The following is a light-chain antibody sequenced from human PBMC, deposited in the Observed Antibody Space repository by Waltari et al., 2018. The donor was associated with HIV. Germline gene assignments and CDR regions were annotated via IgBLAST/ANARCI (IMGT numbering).Light chain of an antibody. CDR1: SSDVGSYNR. CDR2: DVS. J-gene: IGLJ1*01. V-gene: IGLV2-18*01. CDR3: SLYTSTHTYV. Sequence: QSALTQPPSVSGSPGQSVTISCTGTSSDVGSYNRVSWYRQPPGAAPQLMIFDVSHRPAGVPDRFAGSKSGNTASLTISGLQAEDEATYYCSLYTSTHTYVFGTGTEVTVL.